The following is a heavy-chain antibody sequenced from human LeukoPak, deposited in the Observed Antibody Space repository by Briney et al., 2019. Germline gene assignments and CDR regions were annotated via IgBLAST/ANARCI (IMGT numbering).Heavy chain of an antibody. CDR1: GFTFSRYW. D-gene: IGHD2-21*02. V-gene: IGHV3-74*01. J-gene: IGHJ3*01. CDR2: ISHDGSSL. Sequence: GGSLRLSCAASGFTFSRYWMHWVRQGPGKGLVWVSRISHDGSSLSYADSVRGRFIISRDNAKNTLYLQMNSLRAEDTAVYFCTSLVVTDNWAFNVWGQGTTVTVSS. CDR3: TSLVVTDNWAFNV.